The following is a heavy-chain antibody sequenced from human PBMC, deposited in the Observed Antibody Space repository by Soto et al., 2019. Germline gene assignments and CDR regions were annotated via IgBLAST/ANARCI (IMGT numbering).Heavy chain of an antibody. V-gene: IGHV6-1*01. Sequence: PSQTLSLTCVISGDSVSSNSAAWNWIRQSPSRGLEWLGRAYYRSKWYIDYAPSVTSRITINPDTSENQLSLQLNSVTPEDTAMYYCARACHLVPGTLGYFAHWGQGSQVTVSS. CDR2: AYYRSKWYI. D-gene: IGHD1-26*01. J-gene: IGHJ4*02. CDR3: ARACHLVPGTLGYFAH. CDR1: GDSVSSNSAA.